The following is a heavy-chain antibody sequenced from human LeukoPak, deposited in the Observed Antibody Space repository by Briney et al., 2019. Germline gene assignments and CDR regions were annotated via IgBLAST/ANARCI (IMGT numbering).Heavy chain of an antibody. Sequence: ASETLSLTCTVSGYSISSGYYWGWIRQPPGKGLEWIGSIYHSGSTYYNPSLKSRVTISVDTSKNQFSLKLSSVTAADTAVYYCARVLRFLEWLSPFDYWGLGTLVTVSS. CDR2: IYHSGST. D-gene: IGHD3-3*01. V-gene: IGHV4-38-2*02. CDR1: GYSISSGYY. CDR3: ARVLRFLEWLSPFDY. J-gene: IGHJ4*02.